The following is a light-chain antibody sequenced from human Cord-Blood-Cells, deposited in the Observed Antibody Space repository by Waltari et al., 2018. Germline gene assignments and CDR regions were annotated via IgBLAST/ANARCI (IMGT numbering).Light chain of an antibody. V-gene: IGKV1D-8*01. CDR3: QQYYSFPT. Sequence: VIWMTQSPPFLSASPGDRVTISCRMSQVISSYLAWYQQKPGKAPELLIYAASTLQSGVPSRFSGSGSGTDFTLTISCLQSEDFATYYCQQYYSFPTFGQGTKVEIK. J-gene: IGKJ1*01. CDR1: QVISSY. CDR2: AAS.